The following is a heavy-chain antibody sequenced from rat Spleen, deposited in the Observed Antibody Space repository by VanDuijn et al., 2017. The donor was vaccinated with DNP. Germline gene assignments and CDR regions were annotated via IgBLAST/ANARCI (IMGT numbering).Heavy chain of an antibody. CDR2: ISTSDSRT. CDR1: GLTFSNYY. D-gene: IGHD1-11*01. Sequence: EVQLVESGGGLVQPGRSLKLSCAASGLTFSNYYMAWVRQAPKKGLEWVATISTSDSRTYYPDSVKGRFTISRDNAKSTLNLQMDSLRSEDTATYYCATFEGRDAWGQGTSVTVSS. CDR3: ATFEGRDA. V-gene: IGHV5-25*01. J-gene: IGHJ4*01.